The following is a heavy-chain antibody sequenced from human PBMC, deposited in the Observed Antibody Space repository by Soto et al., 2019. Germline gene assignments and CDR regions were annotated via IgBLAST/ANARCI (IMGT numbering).Heavy chain of an antibody. CDR2: ISYDGSNK. CDR3: AKDNTAMAPGALDI. J-gene: IGHJ3*02. D-gene: IGHD5-18*01. CDR1: GFTSSSYG. V-gene: IGHV3-30*18. Sequence: GGSLRLSCAASGFTSSSYGMHWVRQAPGKGLEWVAVISYDGSNKYYADSVKGRFTISRDNSKNTPYLQMNSLRAEDTAVYYCAKDNTAMAPGALDIWGQGTMVTVSS.